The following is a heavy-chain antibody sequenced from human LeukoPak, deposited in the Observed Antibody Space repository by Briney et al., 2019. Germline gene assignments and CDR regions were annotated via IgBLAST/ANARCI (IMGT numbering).Heavy chain of an antibody. D-gene: IGHD5-12*01. J-gene: IGHJ6*03. CDR1: GGSISSGSYY. V-gene: IGHV4-61*02. CDR3: ARMMSGYDYFYYYYMDA. Sequence: SQTLSLTCTVSGGSISSGSYYWSWIRQPAGKGLEWIGRIYTSGSTNYNPSLKSRVTISVDTSKNQFSLKLSSVTAADTAVHYCARMMSGYDYFYYYYMDAWGKGTTVTVSS. CDR2: IYTSGST.